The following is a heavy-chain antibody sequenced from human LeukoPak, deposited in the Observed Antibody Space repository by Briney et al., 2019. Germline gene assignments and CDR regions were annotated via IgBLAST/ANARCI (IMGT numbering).Heavy chain of an antibody. D-gene: IGHD5-18*01. Sequence: ASVKVSCKASGGTFSSYAISWVRQAPGQGLEWMGGVIPIFGTANYAQKFQGRVTITADESTSTAYMELSSLRSEDTAVYYCARGEGDTAMVIGAFDIWGQGTMVTVSS. J-gene: IGHJ3*02. CDR1: GGTFSSYA. CDR3: ARGEGDTAMVIGAFDI. CDR2: VIPIFGTA. V-gene: IGHV1-69*13.